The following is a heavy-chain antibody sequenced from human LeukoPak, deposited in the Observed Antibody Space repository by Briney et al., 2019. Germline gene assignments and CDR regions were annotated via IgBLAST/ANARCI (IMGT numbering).Heavy chain of an antibody. D-gene: IGHD6-19*01. Sequence: SETLSLTCTVSGGSISSYYWSWIRQPPGKGLEWIGYIYHSGSTNYNPSLKSRVTISVDTSKNQFSLKLSSVTAADTAVYYCARAFSSGWYPYSIGGLWFDYWGQGTLVTVSS. CDR1: GGSISSYY. CDR3: ARAFSSGWYPYSIGGLWFDY. V-gene: IGHV4-59*01. J-gene: IGHJ4*02. CDR2: IYHSGST.